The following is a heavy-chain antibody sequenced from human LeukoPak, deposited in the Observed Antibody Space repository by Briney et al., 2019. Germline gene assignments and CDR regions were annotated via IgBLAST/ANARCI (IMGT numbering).Heavy chain of an antibody. Sequence: PGGSLRLSCAASGFTFSSYSMNWVRQAPGKGLEWVSYISSSSSTIYYADSVKGRFTISRDNAKNSLYLQMNSLRAEDTAVYYCATPDSSGSDYWGQGTLVTVSS. D-gene: IGHD6-19*01. V-gene: IGHV3-48*01. CDR2: ISSSSSTI. CDR1: GFTFSSYS. J-gene: IGHJ4*02. CDR3: ATPDSSGSDY.